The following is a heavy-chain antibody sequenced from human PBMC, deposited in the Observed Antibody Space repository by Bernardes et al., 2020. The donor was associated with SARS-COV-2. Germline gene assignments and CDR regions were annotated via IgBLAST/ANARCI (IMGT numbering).Heavy chain of an antibody. CDR2: ISFHTGQT. J-gene: IGHJ4*02. V-gene: IGHV1-18*04. D-gene: IGHD3-10*01. Sequence: ASVKVSCKASGDTFNGYGFSWVRQAPGQGLEWMGWISFHTGQTDYALRFQGRVTMTTDTATRTAFMALRSLRSDDTAMYYCATMIRAIDYWGQGTLVKVSS. CDR1: GDTFNGYG. CDR3: ATMIRAIDY.